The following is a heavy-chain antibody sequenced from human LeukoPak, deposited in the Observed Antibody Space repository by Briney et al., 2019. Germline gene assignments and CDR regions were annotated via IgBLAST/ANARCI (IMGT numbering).Heavy chain of an antibody. J-gene: IGHJ4*02. D-gene: IGHD3-10*01. CDR3: ARDGLLWFGDSTNY. CDR1: GYSISSGYY. CDR2: IYHSGST. Sequence: SETLSLTCAVSGYSISSGYYWGWIWQPPGKGLEWIGSIYHSGSTYYNPSLKSRVTISVDTSKNQFSLKLSSVTAADTAVYYCARDGLLWFGDSTNYWGQGTLVTVSS. V-gene: IGHV4-38-2*02.